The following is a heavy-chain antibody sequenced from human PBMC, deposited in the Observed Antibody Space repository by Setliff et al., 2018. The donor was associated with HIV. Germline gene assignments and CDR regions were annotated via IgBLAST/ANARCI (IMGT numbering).Heavy chain of an antibody. V-gene: IGHV4-61*02. J-gene: IGHJ4*02. CDR2: IYTSGST. CDR1: GFSLSASGGG. CDR3: ARHKSQPYYFDY. Sequence: SGPTLVNPTQTLTLTCTFSGFSLSASGGGVGWIRQPPGKGLEWIGYIYTSGSTNYNPSLRSRVTISVDTSKNQFSLKLSSVTAADTAVYYCARHKSQPYYFDYWGQGTLVTVSS.